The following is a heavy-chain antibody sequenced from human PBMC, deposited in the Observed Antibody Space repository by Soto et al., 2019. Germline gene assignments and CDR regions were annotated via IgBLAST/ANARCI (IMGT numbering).Heavy chain of an antibody. CDR1: GYTLTELS. CDR3: ATRWGNWNYVDY. V-gene: IGHV1-24*01. D-gene: IGHD1-20*01. Sequence: ASVKVSCKVSGYTLTELSMHWVRQAPGKGLEWMGGFDPEDGETIYAQKFQGRVTMTEDTSTDTAYMGLSSLRSEDTAGYYCATRWGNWNYVDYWGQGTLVTVSS. CDR2: FDPEDGET. J-gene: IGHJ4*02.